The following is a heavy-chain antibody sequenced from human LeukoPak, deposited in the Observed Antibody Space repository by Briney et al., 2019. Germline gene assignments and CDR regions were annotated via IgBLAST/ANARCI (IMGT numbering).Heavy chain of an antibody. D-gene: IGHD3-16*01. V-gene: IGHV3-72*01. J-gene: IGHJ3*02. Sequence: GGSLRLSCAASGFTFSAHIMDWFRQAPGKGLEWIGRVRTKAREYTTEYAASVKGRFVISRDDSRDSVFLQMNSLGTEDTAVYYCPREGAEGDQSAFDIWGQGTMVTVSS. CDR2: VRTKAREYTT. CDR1: GFTFSAHI. CDR3: PREGAEGDQSAFDI.